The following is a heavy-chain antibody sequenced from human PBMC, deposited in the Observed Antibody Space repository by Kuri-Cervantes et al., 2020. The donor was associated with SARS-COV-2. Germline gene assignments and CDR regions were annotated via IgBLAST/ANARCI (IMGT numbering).Heavy chain of an antibody. CDR1: GFKFRAFG. D-gene: IGHD2-2*01. V-gene: IGHV3-33*01. CDR2: TWFDGSKE. CDR3: ARDGGLIVVVPAADYGMDV. J-gene: IGHJ6*02. Sequence: LSLTCAASGFKFRAFGMHWVRQAPGKGLEWVALTWFDGSKEYYADSVKGRFSISRDDSKNSLYLQMNSLRAEDTAVYYCARDGGLIVVVPAADYGMDVWGQGTTVTVSS.